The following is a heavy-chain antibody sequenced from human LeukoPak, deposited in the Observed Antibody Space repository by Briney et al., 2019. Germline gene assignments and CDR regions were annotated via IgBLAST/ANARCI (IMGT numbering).Heavy chain of an antibody. J-gene: IGHJ4*02. CDR3: ARAEGYSFPFDF. CDR1: GFTFSSYD. D-gene: IGHD5-18*01. Sequence: GGSLRLSCEVSGFTFSSYDMHWVRQTTGKGLEWVSGIGTTGDTHYPDSVKGRFTISRDNSKNTLYLQMGNLRNEDMAVYYCARAEGYSFPFDFWGQGTLVTVSS. V-gene: IGHV3-13*01. CDR2: IGTTGDT.